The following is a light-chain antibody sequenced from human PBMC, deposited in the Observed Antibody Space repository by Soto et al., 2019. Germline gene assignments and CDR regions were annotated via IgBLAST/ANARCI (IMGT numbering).Light chain of an antibody. V-gene: IGLV1-44*01. CDR1: SSNIGSNT. Sequence: QSVLTRPPSASGTRGQRVTISCSGSSSNIGSNTVNWYQQLPGTAPKLLIYSNNQRPSGVPDRFSGSKSGTSASLAISGLQSEDEADYYCAAWDDSLNGPVFGGGTHLTVL. J-gene: IGLJ3*02. CDR3: AAWDDSLNGPV. CDR2: SNN.